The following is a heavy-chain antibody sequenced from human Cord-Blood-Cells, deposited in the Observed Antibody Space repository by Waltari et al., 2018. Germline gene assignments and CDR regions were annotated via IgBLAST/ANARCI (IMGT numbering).Heavy chain of an antibody. V-gene: IGHV1-69-2*01. CDR1: GYTFTDYY. CDR2: VDPEDGET. CDR3: ATDADSGSYSFGYYYYGMDV. D-gene: IGHD1-26*01. Sequence: EVQLVQSGAEVKKPGATVKISCKVSGYTFTDYYMHWVQQAPGKGPEWMGLVDPEDGETMNAEKFQGRVTITADTSTDTAYMELSSLRSEDTAVYYCATDADSGSYSFGYYYYGMDVWGQGTTVTVSS. J-gene: IGHJ6*02.